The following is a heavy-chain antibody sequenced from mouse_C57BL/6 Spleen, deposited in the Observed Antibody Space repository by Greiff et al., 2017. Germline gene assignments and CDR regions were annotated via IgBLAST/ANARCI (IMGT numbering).Heavy chain of an antibody. CDR1: GYTFTSYW. Sequence: QVQLKQSGAELVKPGASVKLSCKASGYTFTSYWMHWVKQRPGQGLEWIGMIHPNSGTTNYNEKFKSKATLTVDKSSSTAYMQLSSLTSEDSAVYYCARGKEYDYGAYAMDYWGQGTSVTVSS. D-gene: IGHD2-4*01. V-gene: IGHV1-64*01. J-gene: IGHJ4*01. CDR2: IHPNSGTT. CDR3: ARGKEYDYGAYAMDY.